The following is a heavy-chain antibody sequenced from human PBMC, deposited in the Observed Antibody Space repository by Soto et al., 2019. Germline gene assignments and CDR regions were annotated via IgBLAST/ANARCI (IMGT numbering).Heavy chain of an antibody. D-gene: IGHD6-13*01. V-gene: IGHV3-30*03. CDR2: ISHDGSNK. Sequence: QVQLVESGGGVVQPGRSLRLSCAASGFTFSIYGMFWVRQAPGKGLEWVAGISHDGSNKYYADSVKGRFTISRDNSKNTLFLQMDSLRAEDTALYYCAGYTICGVASDALSVWGQGTMVTVSS. CDR1: GFTFSIYG. CDR3: AGYTICGVASDALSV. J-gene: IGHJ3*01.